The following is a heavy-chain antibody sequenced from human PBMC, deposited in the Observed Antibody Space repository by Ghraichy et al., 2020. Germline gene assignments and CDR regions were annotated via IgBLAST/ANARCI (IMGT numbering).Heavy chain of an antibody. CDR2: ISWNSGSI. CDR1: GFTFDDYA. D-gene: IGHD6-13*01. V-gene: IGHV3-9*01. J-gene: IGHJ4*02. Sequence: GGSLRLSCAASGFTFDDYAMHWVRQAPGKGLEWVSGISWNSGSIGYADSVKGRFTISRDNAKNSLYLQMNSLRAEDTALYYCAKPPGGSWYDDYFDYWGQGTLVTVSS. CDR3: AKPPGGSWYDDYFDY.